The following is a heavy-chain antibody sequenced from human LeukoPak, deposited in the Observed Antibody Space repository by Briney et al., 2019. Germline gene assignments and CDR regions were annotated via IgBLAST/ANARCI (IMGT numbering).Heavy chain of an antibody. CDR1: GYTFTGYY. V-gene: IGHV1-2*02. Sequence: GASVKVSCKASGYTFTGYYMHWVRQAPGQGLEWMGWINPNSGGTNYAQKFQGRVTMTRDTSISTAYMELSRLRSDDTAVYYCARVEYYDFWSGYYIWGQGTLVTVSS. J-gene: IGHJ4*02. CDR2: INPNSGGT. D-gene: IGHD3-3*01. CDR3: ARVEYYDFWSGYYI.